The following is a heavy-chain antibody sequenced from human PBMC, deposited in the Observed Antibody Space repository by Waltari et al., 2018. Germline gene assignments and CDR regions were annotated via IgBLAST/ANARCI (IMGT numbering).Heavy chain of an antibody. CDR3: ARPFRSGWYDGSFDV. CDR2: IKQDGSEK. V-gene: IGHV3-7*04. CDR1: GFTFSIHW. J-gene: IGHJ3*01. D-gene: IGHD6-19*01. Sequence: EVQLVESGGGLVQPGGSLRLSCAPSGFTFSIHWMTWFRQAPGKGLEWVANIKQDGSEKSYVDSVKGRFLMSRDNAKNSLSQQMNSLKAEDTAVYYCARPFRSGWYDGSFDVWGQGTMVTVSS.